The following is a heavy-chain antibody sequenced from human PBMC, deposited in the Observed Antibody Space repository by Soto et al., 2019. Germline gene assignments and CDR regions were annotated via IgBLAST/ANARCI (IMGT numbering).Heavy chain of an antibody. D-gene: IGHD2-21*02. Sequence: QVQLVQSGAEVKKPGASVKVSCKASGYTFTSYGISWVRQAPGQGLEWMGWISAYNGNTNYAQKLQGRVTMTTDTSTRPAYMELRSLRSDDTAVYYCARDLAIIVVGTAGPRYYGMDVWGQGTTVTVSS. CDR3: ARDLAIIVVGTAGPRYYGMDV. V-gene: IGHV1-18*01. CDR1: GYTFTSYG. J-gene: IGHJ6*02. CDR2: ISAYNGNT.